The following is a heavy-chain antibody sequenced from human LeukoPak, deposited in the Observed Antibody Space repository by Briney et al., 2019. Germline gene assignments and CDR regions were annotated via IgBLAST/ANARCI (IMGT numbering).Heavy chain of an antibody. J-gene: IGHJ4*02. CDR1: GFTFSIFP. Sequence: GGSLRLSCEASGFTFSIFPMHWVREAPGKGLEWVALISSGREKYYADSVKGRFTISRDNSKNMLYPQMNSLRADDTAAYYCARDLELSAVYYFDSWGQGTLVIVSS. CDR3: ARDLELSAVYYFDS. CDR2: ISSGREK. D-gene: IGHD3-3*01. V-gene: IGHV3-30*04.